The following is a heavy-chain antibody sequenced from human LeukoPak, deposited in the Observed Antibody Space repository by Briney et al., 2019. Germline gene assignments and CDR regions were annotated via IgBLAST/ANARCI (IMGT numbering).Heavy chain of an antibody. CDR3: AVGDPFNYYMDL. J-gene: IGHJ6*03. D-gene: IGHD4-17*01. CDR2: RIPLYGAT. CDR1: GGTFSNYA. V-gene: IGHV1-69*05. Sequence: ASVKVSCKASGGTFSNYAISWVRQAPGQGLEWMGGRIPLYGATNYTQRSQGRITITTDESTTTAYMELSSLRSEDTAVYFCAVGDPFNYYMDLWGKGTTVTVFS.